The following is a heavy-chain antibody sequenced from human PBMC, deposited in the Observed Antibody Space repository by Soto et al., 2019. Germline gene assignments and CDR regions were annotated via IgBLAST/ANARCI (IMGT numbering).Heavy chain of an antibody. CDR1: GGTFSSYG. V-gene: IGHV1-18*01. CDR3: ARERPYYDILTGYFDAFDI. Sequence: ASVKVSCKASGGTFSSYGISWVRQAPGQGLEWMGWISAYNGNTNYAQKLQGRVTMTTDTSTSTAYMGLRSLRSDDTAVYYCARERPYYDILTGYFDAFDIWGQGTMVTVSS. CDR2: ISAYNGNT. J-gene: IGHJ3*02. D-gene: IGHD3-9*01.